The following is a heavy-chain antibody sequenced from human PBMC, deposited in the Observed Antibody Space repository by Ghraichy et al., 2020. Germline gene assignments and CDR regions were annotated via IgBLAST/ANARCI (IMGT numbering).Heavy chain of an antibody. CDR1: GGSISSYY. J-gene: IGHJ6*03. Sequence: SETLSLTCTVSGGSISSYYWSWIRQPPGKGLEWIGYIYYSGSTNYNPSLKSRVTISVDTSKNQFSLKLSSVTAADTAVYYCARGHTLYYYYYMDVWGKGTTVTVSS. CDR2: IYYSGST. V-gene: IGHV4-59*08. CDR3: ARGHTLYYYYYMDV.